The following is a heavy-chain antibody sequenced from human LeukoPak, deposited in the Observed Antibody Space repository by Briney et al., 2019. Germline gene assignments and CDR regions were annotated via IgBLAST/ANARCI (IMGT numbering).Heavy chain of an antibody. V-gene: IGHV3-30-3*01. CDR2: ISYDGGDK. J-gene: IGHJ4*02. CDR3: ARDLSERYSIDY. CDR1: GFTFSSYA. D-gene: IGHD1-20*01. Sequence: GESLRLSCAASGFTFSSYAIHWVRQAPGKGLGWVAFISYDGGDKRYAESVKGRITISRDNSRKTLYLQMHSLGPEDTAIYYCARDLSERYSIDYWGQGTLVTVSS.